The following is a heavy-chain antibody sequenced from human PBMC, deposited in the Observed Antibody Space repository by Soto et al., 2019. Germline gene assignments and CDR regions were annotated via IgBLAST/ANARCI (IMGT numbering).Heavy chain of an antibody. D-gene: IGHD3-22*01. Sequence: GGSLRLSCAASGFTFSSYWMHWVRQAPGKGLVWVSRINSDGSSTSYADSVKGRFTISRDNAKNTLYLQMNSLRAEDTAVYYCARDSTPAYYYDSSGYRRDWGQGTLVTVSS. J-gene: IGHJ4*02. V-gene: IGHV3-74*01. CDR2: INSDGSST. CDR1: GFTFSSYW. CDR3: ARDSTPAYYYDSSGYRRD.